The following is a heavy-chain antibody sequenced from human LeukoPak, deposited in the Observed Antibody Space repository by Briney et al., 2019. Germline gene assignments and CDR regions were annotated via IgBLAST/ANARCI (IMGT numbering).Heavy chain of an antibody. CDR2: INPSGGST. D-gene: IGHD5-18*01. V-gene: IGHV1-46*01. Sequence: ASVKVSCKASGYTFTSYYMHWVRQAPGQGLEWMGIINPSGGSTSYAQKFQGRVTMTRDTSTSTVYMELSSLRSEDTAVYYCARDGVDTAMVTAGFFDYWDQGTLVTVSS. CDR1: GYTFTSYY. J-gene: IGHJ4*02. CDR3: ARDGVDTAMVTAGFFDY.